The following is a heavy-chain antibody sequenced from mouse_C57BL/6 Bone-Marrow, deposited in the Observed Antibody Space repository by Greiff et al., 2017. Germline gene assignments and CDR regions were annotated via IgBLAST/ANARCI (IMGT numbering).Heavy chain of an antibody. V-gene: IGHV1-69*01. CDR3: ARRGVLRFYAMDD. CDR2: IDPSDSYT. J-gene: IGHJ4*01. D-gene: IGHD1-1*01. CDR1: GYTFTSYW. Sequence: QVQLQQPGAELVMPGASVKLSCKASGYTFTSYWMHWVKQRPGQGLEWIGEIDPSDSYTNYTQKFKGKSTLTVDKSSSTAYMQLSSLTSEESAVYYCARRGVLRFYAMDDWGQGTSVTVSS.